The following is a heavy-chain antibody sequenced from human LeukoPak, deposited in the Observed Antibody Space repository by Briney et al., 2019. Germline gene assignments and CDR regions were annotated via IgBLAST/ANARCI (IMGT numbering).Heavy chain of an antibody. V-gene: IGHV4-61*01. Sequence: PSETLSLTCTVSGGSVSSGSYYWSWIRQPPGKGLEWIGYIYYSGSTNYNPSLKSRVTISVDTSKNQFSLKLSSVTAADTAVYYCARDLNYYFDYWGQGTLVTVSS. J-gene: IGHJ4*02. CDR2: IYYSGST. CDR1: GGSVSSGSYY. CDR3: ARDLNYYFDY.